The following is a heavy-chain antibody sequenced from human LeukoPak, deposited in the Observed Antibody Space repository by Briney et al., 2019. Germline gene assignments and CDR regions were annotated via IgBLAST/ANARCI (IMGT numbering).Heavy chain of an antibody. CDR3: AKSSIVAGEYLFDY. V-gene: IGHV3-43*02. J-gene: IGHJ4*02. CDR1: GFTFDDYA. D-gene: IGHD6-19*01. Sequence: GASLRLSCAASGFTFDDYAMQWVRQAPGKGLEWVSLISGDGGSTYYADSVKGRFTISRDNSKNSLYLQMNRLRTEDTALYYYAKSSIVAGEYLFDYWGQGTLVTVSS. CDR2: ISGDGGST.